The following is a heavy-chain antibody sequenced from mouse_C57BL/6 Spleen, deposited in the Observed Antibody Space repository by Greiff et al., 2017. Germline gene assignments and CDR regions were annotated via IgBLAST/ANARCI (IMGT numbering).Heavy chain of an antibody. D-gene: IGHD1-1*01. CDR1: GYTFTSYW. Sequence: QVQLQQPGAELVKPGASVKLSCKASGYTFTSYWMHWVKQRPGQGLEWIGMIHPNSGSTNYNEKFKSKATLTVDKSSSTAYMQLSSLTSEDSAVYYCAREATVVAPYAMDYWGQGTSVTGSS. CDR2: IHPNSGST. CDR3: AREATVVAPYAMDY. J-gene: IGHJ4*01. V-gene: IGHV1-64*01.